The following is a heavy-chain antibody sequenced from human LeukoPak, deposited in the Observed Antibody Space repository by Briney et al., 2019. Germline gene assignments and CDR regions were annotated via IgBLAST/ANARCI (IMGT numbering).Heavy chain of an antibody. Sequence: PGGSLRLSCAASGFTFSSYGMHWVRQAPGKGLEWVAVISNDGNNEFYADSVKGRFTISRDNSKNTLYLQMNSLRAEDTAVYYCARDKVDIVSALGYFDYWGQGTLVTVS. V-gene: IGHV3-30*03. CDR1: GFTFSSYG. CDR3: ARDKVDIVSALGYFDY. D-gene: IGHD5-12*01. J-gene: IGHJ4*02. CDR2: ISNDGNNE.